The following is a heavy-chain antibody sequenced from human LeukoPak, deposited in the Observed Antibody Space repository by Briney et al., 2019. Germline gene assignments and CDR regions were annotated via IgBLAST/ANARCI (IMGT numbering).Heavy chain of an antibody. D-gene: IGHD4-17*01. V-gene: IGHV4-39*07. CDR1: GGSISSSSYY. CDR3: ARLPPTYGDYVDY. J-gene: IGHJ4*02. CDR2: IYYSGST. Sequence: PSETLSLTRTVSGGSISSSSYYWGWIRQPPGKGLEWIGSIYYSGSTYYNPSLKSRVAISVDTSKNQFSLKLSSVSAADTAVYYCARLPPTYGDYVDYWGQGTLVTVSS.